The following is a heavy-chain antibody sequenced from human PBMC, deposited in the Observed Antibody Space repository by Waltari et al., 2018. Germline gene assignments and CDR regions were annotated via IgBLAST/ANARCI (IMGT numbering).Heavy chain of an antibody. Sequence: QVQLQESGPGLVKPSETLSLTCTVSGGSISSYYRRWIRQPPGKGLEWIGYIHTSGSTNSHPALKGRGTISVDTSDTQFSLKRSSVTAADTAVYYCASAEYSSGWYRVEPFNSDYYYYYMDVWGKGTTVTVSS. J-gene: IGHJ6*03. CDR3: ASAEYSSGWYRVEPFNSDYYYYYMDV. CDR1: GGSISSYY. D-gene: IGHD6-19*01. CDR2: IHTSGST. V-gene: IGHV4-4*09.